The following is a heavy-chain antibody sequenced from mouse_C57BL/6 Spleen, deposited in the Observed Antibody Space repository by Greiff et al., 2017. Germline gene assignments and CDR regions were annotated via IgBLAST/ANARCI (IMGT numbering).Heavy chain of an antibody. J-gene: IGHJ1*03. V-gene: IGHV1-72*01. CDR2: IAPNSGGT. CDR1: GYTFTSYW. CDR3: ARGEVYSKDWYFDV. D-gene: IGHD2-5*01. Sequence: QVQLQQPGAELVKPGASVKLSCKASGYTFTSYWMHWVKQRPGRGLEWIGRIAPNSGGTKYNEKFKSKATLTVDKPSSTAYMQLSSLTSEDSAVYYCARGEVYSKDWYFDVWGTGTTVTVSS.